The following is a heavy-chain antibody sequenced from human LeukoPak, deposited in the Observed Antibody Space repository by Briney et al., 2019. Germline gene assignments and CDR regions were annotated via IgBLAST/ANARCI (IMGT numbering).Heavy chain of an antibody. Sequence: SETLSLTCTVSGGSVGSDFFYWSWIRQPPGKGLEWIGYIYYSGSTNYNPSLKSRVTISVDTSKNQFSLKLSSVTAADTAVYYCARGRYYDILTGYYHLQPFDYWGQGTLVTVSS. CDR1: GGSVGSDFFY. D-gene: IGHD3-9*01. CDR2: IYYSGST. CDR3: ARGRYYDILTGYYHLQPFDY. V-gene: IGHV4-61*01. J-gene: IGHJ4*02.